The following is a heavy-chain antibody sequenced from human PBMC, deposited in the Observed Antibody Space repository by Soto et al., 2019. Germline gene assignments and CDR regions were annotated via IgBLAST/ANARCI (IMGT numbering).Heavy chain of an antibody. CDR1: GYTFTSYG. J-gene: IGHJ4*02. CDR2: ISAYNGNT. CDR3: ARHDPPSLN. V-gene: IGHV1-18*01. Sequence: QVQLVQSGAEVKKPGASVKVSCKASGYTFTSYGISWVRQAPGQGLEWMGWISAYNGNTNYAQKPPXXXTXXTHTSTSTAYMELRSLRSGDTAVYCRARHDPPSLNWGQGPLVTVSS. D-gene: IGHD1-1*01.